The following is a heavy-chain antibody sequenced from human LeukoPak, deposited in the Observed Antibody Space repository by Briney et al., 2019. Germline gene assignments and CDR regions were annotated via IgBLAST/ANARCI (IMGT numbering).Heavy chain of an antibody. CDR3: ATAIDSSEFYYFDL. V-gene: IGHV1-18*01. J-gene: IGHJ2*01. D-gene: IGHD3-22*01. CDR1: GYTFTSYG. Sequence: ASVKVSCKASGYTFTSYGISWVRQAPGQGLEWMGWISAYNGNANYAQKFQGRVTMTTDTSTSTAYMELRSLRSDDTAVYYCATAIDSSEFYYFDLWGRGTLVTVSS. CDR2: ISAYNGNA.